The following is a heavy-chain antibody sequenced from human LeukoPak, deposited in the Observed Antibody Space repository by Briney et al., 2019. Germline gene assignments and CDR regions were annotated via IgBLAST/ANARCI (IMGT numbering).Heavy chain of an antibody. CDR1: GGSISSYY. CDR2: IYTSGST. V-gene: IGHV4-4*07. CDR3: ARLPIVVVPSTSFDT. D-gene: IGHD2-2*01. Sequence: SETLSLTCTVSGGSISSYYWSWIRQPAGKGLEWIGRIYTSGSTYYNPSLKSRVTISVDTSKNQFSLKLSSVTAADTAVYYCARLPIVVVPSTSFDTWGQGTMVTVSS. J-gene: IGHJ3*02.